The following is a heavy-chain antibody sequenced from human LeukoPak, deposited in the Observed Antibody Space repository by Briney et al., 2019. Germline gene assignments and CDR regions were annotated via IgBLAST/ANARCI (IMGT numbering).Heavy chain of an antibody. Sequence: PSETLSLTCTVSGGSISSYYWSWIRQPPGKGLEWIGYISYSGSTNYNPSLKSRVTILVDTSKNQFSLKLTSVTAADTAVYYCARGQRITMTDWGQGTLVTVSS. CDR1: GGSISSYY. V-gene: IGHV4-59*01. D-gene: IGHD3-22*01. J-gene: IGHJ4*02. CDR2: ISYSGST. CDR3: ARGQRITMTD.